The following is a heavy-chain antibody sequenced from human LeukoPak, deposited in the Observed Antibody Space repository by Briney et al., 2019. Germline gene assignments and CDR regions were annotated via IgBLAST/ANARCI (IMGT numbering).Heavy chain of an antibody. V-gene: IGHV3-48*01. CDR1: GFTFSSYW. CDR3: AKSLRVGATEGRGDY. CDR2: ISSSGSTI. J-gene: IGHJ4*02. Sequence: GGSLRLSCAASGFTFSSYWMSWVRQAPGKGLEWVSYISSSGSTIYYADSVKGRFTISRDNSKNTLYLQMNSLRAEDTAVYYCAKSLRVGATEGRGDYWGQGTLVTVSS. D-gene: IGHD1-26*01.